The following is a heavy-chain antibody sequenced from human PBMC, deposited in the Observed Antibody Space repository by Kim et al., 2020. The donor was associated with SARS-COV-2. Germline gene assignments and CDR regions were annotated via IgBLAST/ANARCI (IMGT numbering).Heavy chain of an antibody. CDR1: GDSVSSSSAA. CDR2: TYYRSKWYN. CDR3: ARANIPAAGNAFDI. Sequence: SQTLSLTCAISGDSVSSSSAAWNWIRQSPSRGLEWLGRTYYRSKWYNDYAVSMKSRITINPDTSKNQFSLQLNSVTPDDTAVYYCARANIPAAGNAFDIWGQGTIVTLPS. V-gene: IGHV6-1*01. J-gene: IGHJ3*02. D-gene: IGHD6-13*01.